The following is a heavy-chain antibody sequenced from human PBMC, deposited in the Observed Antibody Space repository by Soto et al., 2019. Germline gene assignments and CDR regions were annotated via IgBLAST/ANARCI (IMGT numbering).Heavy chain of an antibody. Sequence: GGSLRLSCAASGFTFSSYGMHWVRQAPGKGLEWVAVISYDGSNKYYADSVKGRFTISRDNSKNTLYLQMNSLRAEDTAVYYCAKGSITMVRGGGMDVWGQGTTVTVSS. CDR1: GFTFSSYG. J-gene: IGHJ6*02. V-gene: IGHV3-30*18. CDR2: ISYDGSNK. CDR3: AKGSITMVRGGGMDV. D-gene: IGHD3-10*01.